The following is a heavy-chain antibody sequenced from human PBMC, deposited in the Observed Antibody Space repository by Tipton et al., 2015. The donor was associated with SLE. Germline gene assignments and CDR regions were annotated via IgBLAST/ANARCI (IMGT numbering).Heavy chain of an antibody. J-gene: IGHJ4*02. CDR1: GFRFSDYW. CDR3: ARYSRGSLDS. D-gene: IGHD1-26*01. Sequence: SLRLSCAASGFRFSDYWMHWVRQAPGKGLVWVSRINSDGRITNYADSVKGRFTISRDNAKNTLYLQMNSLRAEDTAVYYCARYSRGSLDSWGQGTLVTVSS. V-gene: IGHV3-74*01. CDR2: INSDGRIT.